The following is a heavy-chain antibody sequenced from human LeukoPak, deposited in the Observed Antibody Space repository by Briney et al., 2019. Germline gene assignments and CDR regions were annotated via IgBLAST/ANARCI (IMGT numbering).Heavy chain of an antibody. V-gene: IGHV5-51*01. J-gene: IGHJ4*02. CDR3: ARGSGYYFPRFDY. D-gene: IGHD3-22*01. CDR1: GYRFTSYW. CDR2: IYPGDCDT. Sequence: GESLKISCKGSGYRFTSYWIGWVRQIPGKGLQWVGIIYPGDCDTRSSPSFQGQVTISADYSPFTAYLPRLSLKASHTASYYCARGSGYYFPRFDYWGQGTLVTVSS.